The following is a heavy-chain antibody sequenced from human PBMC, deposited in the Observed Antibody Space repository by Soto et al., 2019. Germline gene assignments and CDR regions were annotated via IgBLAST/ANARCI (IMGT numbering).Heavy chain of an antibody. CDR1: GFTFSSYA. V-gene: IGHV3-23*01. Sequence: SGGSLRLSCAASGFTFSSYAMSWVRQAPGKGLEWVSAISGSGGSTYYADSVKGRFTISRDNSKNTLYLQMNSLRTEGTAVYYCARKYHYDSSGDYYAEYFQHWGQGTLVTVSS. CDR2: ISGSGGST. CDR3: ARKYHYDSSGDYYAEYFQH. J-gene: IGHJ1*01. D-gene: IGHD3-22*01.